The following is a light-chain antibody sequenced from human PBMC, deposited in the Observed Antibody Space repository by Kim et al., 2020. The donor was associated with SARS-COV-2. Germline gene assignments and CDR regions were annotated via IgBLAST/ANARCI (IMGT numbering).Light chain of an antibody. V-gene: IGKV3-20*01. CDR1: HSVDSNL. CDR3: QHYDSSPS. J-gene: IGKJ5*01. CDR2: GAS. Sequence: LSPGERATLSCRASHSVDSNLVAWYQQQTHQPPMLIYYGASSGGGGIADNFSSSAARTDFTLTSNMQEDDDVTVYYCQHYDSSPSFGQGTRLEIK.